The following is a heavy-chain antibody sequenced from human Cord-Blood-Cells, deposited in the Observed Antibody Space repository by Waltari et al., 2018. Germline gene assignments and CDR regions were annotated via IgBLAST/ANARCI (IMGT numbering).Heavy chain of an antibody. CDR3: ATSGGVVVPAAFDY. J-gene: IGHJ4*02. V-gene: IGHV4-39*01. Sequence: QLQLQESGPGLVKPSETLSLTCTVSGGSISSSSYYWGWIRQPPGKGLEWIGSIYYSGRTYYNPSLKSRVTISVDTSKNQFSLKLSSVTAADTAVYYCATSGGVVVPAAFDYWGQGTLVTVSS. CDR1: GGSISSSSYY. D-gene: IGHD2-2*01. CDR2: IYYSGRT.